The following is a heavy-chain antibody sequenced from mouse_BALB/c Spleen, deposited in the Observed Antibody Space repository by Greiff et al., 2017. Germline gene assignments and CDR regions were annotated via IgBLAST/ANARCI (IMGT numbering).Heavy chain of an antibody. D-gene: IGHD2-2*01. CDR3: AIYYGYENYAMDY. CDR1: GFSLTGYG. Sequence: QVQLKQSGPGLVAPSQSLSITCTVSGFSLTGYGVNWVRQPPGKGLEWLGMIWGDGSTDYNSALKSRLSISKDNSKSQVFLKMNSLQTDDTATYYCAIYYGYENYAMDYWGQGTSVTVSS. J-gene: IGHJ4*01. CDR2: IWGDGST. V-gene: IGHV2-6-7*01.